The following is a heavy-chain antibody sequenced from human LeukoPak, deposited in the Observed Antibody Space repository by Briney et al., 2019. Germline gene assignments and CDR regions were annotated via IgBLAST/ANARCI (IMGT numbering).Heavy chain of an antibody. D-gene: IGHD6-19*01. J-gene: IGHJ4*02. CDR2: LRGNGET. CDR3: AKASWVSNAEAVW. Sequence: GGSLRLSCTASGFSFSNYAMSWVRQAPARGPEWVSSLRGNGETFYADSVKGRCTLSRDDSRNTVYLQLNDLRAEDTAIYYCAKASWVSNAEAVWWGQGTQVTASS. CDR1: GFSFSNYA. V-gene: IGHV3-23*01.